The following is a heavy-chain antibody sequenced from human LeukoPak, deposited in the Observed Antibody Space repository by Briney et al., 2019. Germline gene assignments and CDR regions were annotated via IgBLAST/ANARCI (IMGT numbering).Heavy chain of an antibody. D-gene: IGHD1-1*01. V-gene: IGHV3-30*02. CDR3: ARDPRTVRI. CDR2: IRFDGSNK. J-gene: IGHJ4*02. CDR1: GFSFSSYV. Sequence: PGGSLRLSCAASGFSFSSYVMHWVRQAPGKGLEWVAFIRFDGSNKYYADSVKGRFTISRDNSKNTLYLQMNSLRAEDTAVYYCARDPRTVRIWGQGTLVTVSS.